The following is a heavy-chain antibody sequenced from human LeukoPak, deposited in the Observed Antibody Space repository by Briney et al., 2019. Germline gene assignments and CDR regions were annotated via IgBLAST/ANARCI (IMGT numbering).Heavy chain of an antibody. CDR3: TTPYNTLRIAVAGVFDY. CDR2: IKSKTDGGTT. D-gene: IGHD6-19*01. Sequence: GGSLRLSXAASGFTFSNAWMSWVRQAPGKGLEWVGRIKSKTDGGTTDYAAPVKGRFTISRDDSKNTLYLQMNSLKTEDTAVYYCTTPYNTLRIAVAGVFDYWGQGTLVTVSS. CDR1: GFTFSNAW. V-gene: IGHV3-15*01. J-gene: IGHJ4*02.